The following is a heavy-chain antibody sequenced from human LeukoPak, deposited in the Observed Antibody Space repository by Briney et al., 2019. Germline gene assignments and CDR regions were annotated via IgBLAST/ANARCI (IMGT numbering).Heavy chain of an antibody. V-gene: IGHV3-20*04. J-gene: IGHJ4*02. Sequence: GGSLRLSCAASGFTFDDYGMSWVRQVPWKGLECVSGIHWNGGSTRYADSVKGQFIISRDNAKNSLYLQVNRMRAEDTALYYCARGDYHGSGRTYFDYWGQGTLVTVSS. D-gene: IGHD3-10*01. CDR3: ARGDYHGSGRTYFDY. CDR2: IHWNGGST. CDR1: GFTFDDYG.